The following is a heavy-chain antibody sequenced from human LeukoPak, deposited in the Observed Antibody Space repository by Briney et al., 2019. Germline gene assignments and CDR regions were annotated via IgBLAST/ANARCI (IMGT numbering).Heavy chain of an antibody. CDR1: GGSISSGGYY. J-gene: IGHJ3*02. D-gene: IGHD2-2*02. CDR2: IYHSGST. V-gene: IGHV4-30-2*01. Sequence: SETLSLTCTVSGGSISSGGYYWSWIRQPPGKGLEWIGYIYHSGSTYYNPSLKSRVTISVDRSKNQFSLKLSSVTAADTAVYYCARVIVVVPAAIRAFDIWGQGTMVTASS. CDR3: ARVIVVVPAAIRAFDI.